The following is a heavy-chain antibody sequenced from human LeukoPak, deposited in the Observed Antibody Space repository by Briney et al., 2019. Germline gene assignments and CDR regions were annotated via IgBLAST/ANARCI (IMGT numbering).Heavy chain of an antibody. Sequence: SETLSLTCTVSGGSISGSYWSWIRQPPGKGLEWIAYMYNSGSTNYNPSLKSRVTISIDTSKNQFSLKLSSLTAADTAIYYCARGIESYGDYDYWGQGILVTVSS. V-gene: IGHV4-59*01. CDR2: MYNSGST. D-gene: IGHD4-17*01. J-gene: IGHJ4*02. CDR3: ARGIESYGDYDY. CDR1: GGSISGSY.